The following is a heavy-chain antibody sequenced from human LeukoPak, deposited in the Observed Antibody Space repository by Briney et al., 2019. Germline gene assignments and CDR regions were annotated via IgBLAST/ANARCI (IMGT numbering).Heavy chain of an antibody. CDR2: IYYSGST. V-gene: IGHV4-30-4*01. J-gene: IGHJ2*01. D-gene: IGHD1-14*01. CDR1: GGSISSGDYY. CDR3: ASGTGYWYFDL. Sequence: SKTLFLTCTVSGGSISSGDYYWSWIRQPPGKGLEWIGYIYYSGSTYYNPSLKSRVTISVDTSKNQFSLKLSSVTAADTAVYYCASGTGYWYFDLWGRGTLVTVSS.